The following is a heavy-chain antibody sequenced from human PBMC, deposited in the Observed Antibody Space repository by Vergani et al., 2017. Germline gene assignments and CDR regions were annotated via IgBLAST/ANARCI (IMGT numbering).Heavy chain of an antibody. CDR2: INHSGST. V-gene: IGHV4-34*01. J-gene: IGHJ2*01. D-gene: IGHD3-16*01. CDR1: GGSFSGYY. Sequence: QVQLQQWGAGLLKPSETLSLTCAVYGGSFSGYYWSWIRQPPGKGLEWIGEINHSGSTNYNPSLKSRVTISVDTSKNQFSLKLSSVTAADTAVYYCAKDLHEGDGNWYFDLWGRGTLVTVSS. CDR3: AKDLHEGDGNWYFDL.